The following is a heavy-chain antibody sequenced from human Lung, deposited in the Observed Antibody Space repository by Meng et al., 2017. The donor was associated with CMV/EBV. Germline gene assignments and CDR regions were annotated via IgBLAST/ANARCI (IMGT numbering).Heavy chain of an antibody. CDR3: ARMIMNNYDYHFAMDV. D-gene: IGHD3-16*01. Sequence: SXTXSLXCTVYGGCLGDYFWTWIRQPPGKGLEWIGEIDHSGSTKYNPSLKSRATISDDASKNQLSLKLRSLTAADTAVYYCARMIMNNYDYHFAMDVWGQGXSVTVSS. J-gene: IGHJ6*02. CDR2: IDHSGST. V-gene: IGHV4-34*01. CDR1: GGCLGDYF.